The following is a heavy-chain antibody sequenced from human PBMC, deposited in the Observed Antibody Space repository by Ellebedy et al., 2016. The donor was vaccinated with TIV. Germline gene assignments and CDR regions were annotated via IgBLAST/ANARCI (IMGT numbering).Heavy chain of an antibody. V-gene: IGHV3-48*01. CDR3: ARDGGTYGDYVHGMDV. Sequence: GESLKISCAASGFTFGSYSMNWVRQAPGKGLEWVSYISSSSSTIYYADSVKGRFTISRDNAKNSLYLQMNSLRVEDTAVYYCARDGGTYGDYVHGMDVWGQGTTVTVSS. CDR2: ISSSSSTI. J-gene: IGHJ6*02. D-gene: IGHD4-17*01. CDR1: GFTFGSYS.